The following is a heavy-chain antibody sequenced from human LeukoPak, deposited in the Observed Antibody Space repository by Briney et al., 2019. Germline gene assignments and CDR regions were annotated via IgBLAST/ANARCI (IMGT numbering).Heavy chain of an antibody. CDR3: AKPLDYGDYSPLVY. Sequence: PGGSLRLSCAASGFTFSSYGMHWVRQAPGKGLEWVAVISYDGSNKYYADSVKGRFTISRDNFKNTLYLQMNSLRAEDTAVYYCAKPLDYGDYSPLVYWGQGTLVTVSS. V-gene: IGHV3-30*18. J-gene: IGHJ4*02. D-gene: IGHD4-17*01. CDR1: GFTFSSYG. CDR2: ISYDGSNK.